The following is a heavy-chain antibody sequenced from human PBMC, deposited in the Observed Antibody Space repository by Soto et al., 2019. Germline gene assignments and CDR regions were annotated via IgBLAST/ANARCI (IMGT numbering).Heavy chain of an antibody. V-gene: IGHV3-30*18. CDR2: ISYDGSDK. Sequence: QVQLVESGGGVVQPGRSLRLSCAASGFTFSSYAMHWVRQAPGKGLEWVAVISYDGSDKYYADSVKGRFTISRDNSKNPLNLQMTSLRADDPAVYYCANALGELSPESSAYWGQGTLITVSS. D-gene: IGHD3-16*02. CDR1: GFTFSSYA. CDR3: ANALGELSPESSAY. J-gene: IGHJ4*02.